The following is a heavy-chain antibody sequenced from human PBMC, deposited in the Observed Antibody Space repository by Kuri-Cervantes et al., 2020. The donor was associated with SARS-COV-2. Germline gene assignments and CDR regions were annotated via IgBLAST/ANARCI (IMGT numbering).Heavy chain of an antibody. CDR3: ARCVAGASDYYYYMDV. Sequence: ASVKVSCKASGYIFNTYGLSWVRQAPGQGLEWMGWINPLNGNTNYAQNLQGRVSMTTDTFTSTVYMELKSLRSDDTAVYYCARCVAGASDYYYYMDVWGKGTTVTVSS. V-gene: IGHV1-18*01. CDR1: GYIFNTYG. J-gene: IGHJ6*03. CDR2: INPLNGNT. D-gene: IGHD1-26*01.